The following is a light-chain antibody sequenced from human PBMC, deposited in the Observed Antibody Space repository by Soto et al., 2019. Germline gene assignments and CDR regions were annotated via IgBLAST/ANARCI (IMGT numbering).Light chain of an antibody. J-gene: IGKJ2*01. CDR1: QGISSY. CDR2: AAS. V-gene: IGKV1-27*01. Sequence: IQMTQSPSSLSASVGDRVTITCRASQGISSYLAWYQQKPGKAPKLLIYAASTLQYGVPSRFSGSGSGTDFTLTISSLQPEDFATYYCQQHNSAPYTFGQGTKVEIK. CDR3: QQHNSAPYT.